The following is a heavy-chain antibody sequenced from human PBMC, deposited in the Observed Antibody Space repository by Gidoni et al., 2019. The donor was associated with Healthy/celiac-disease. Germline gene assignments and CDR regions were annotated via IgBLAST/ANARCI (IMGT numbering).Heavy chain of an antibody. CDR1: GFTFSSDA. D-gene: IGHD3-3*01. CDR2: ISGSGGST. Sequence: EVQLLEYGGGLVQPGGSLSLHCAASGFTFSSDAMSGVRQAPAKGLEWVSAISGSGGSTYYADSVKGRFTISRDNSKNTLYLQMNSLRAEDTAVYYCAKARSIRFLEWLLLDYWGQGTLVTVSS. V-gene: IGHV3-23*01. J-gene: IGHJ4*02. CDR3: AKARSIRFLEWLLLDY.